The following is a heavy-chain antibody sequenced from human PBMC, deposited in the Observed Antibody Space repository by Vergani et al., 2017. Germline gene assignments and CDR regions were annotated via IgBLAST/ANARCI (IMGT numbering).Heavy chain of an antibody. J-gene: IGHJ5*02. D-gene: IGHD3-3*01. CDR3: ARTYYDFWGGPPVINWFDP. Sequence: EVQLVQSGAEVKKPGESLRISCKGSGYSFTSYWISWVRQMPGKGLEWMGRIDPSDSYTNYSPSFQGHVTISADKSISTAYLQWSSLKASDTAMYYCARTYYDFWGGPPVINWFDPWGQGTLVTVSS. CDR1: GYSFTSYW. CDR2: IDPSDSYT. V-gene: IGHV5-10-1*01.